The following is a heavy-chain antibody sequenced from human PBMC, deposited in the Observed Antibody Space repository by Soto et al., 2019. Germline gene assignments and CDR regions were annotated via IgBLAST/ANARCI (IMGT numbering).Heavy chain of an antibody. D-gene: IGHD3-3*01. CDR1: GFTFSSYG. Sequence: PGGSPRLSCAASGFTFSSYGMHWVRQAPGKGLEWVAVIWYDGSNKYYADSVKGRFTISRDNSKNTLYLQMNSLRAEDTAVYYCARDSGVFGRFLEWLLPLDYWGQGTLVTVSS. CDR3: ARDSGVFGRFLEWLLPLDY. J-gene: IGHJ4*02. V-gene: IGHV3-33*01. CDR2: IWYDGSNK.